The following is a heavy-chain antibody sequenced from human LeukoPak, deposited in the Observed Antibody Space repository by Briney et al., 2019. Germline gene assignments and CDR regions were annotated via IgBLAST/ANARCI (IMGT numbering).Heavy chain of an antibody. Sequence: ASVKVSCKASGYTFTGYYIHWVRQAPGQGLEWMGWINFNSSGTNYAQNFQGRVTLTSDTSITTVYMELTRLRSDDTAIYFCARSGYIYAYDYWGQGTLVTVSS. CDR1: GYTFTGYY. CDR3: ARSGYIYAYDY. J-gene: IGHJ4*02. V-gene: IGHV1-2*02. CDR2: INFNSSGT. D-gene: IGHD5-18*01.